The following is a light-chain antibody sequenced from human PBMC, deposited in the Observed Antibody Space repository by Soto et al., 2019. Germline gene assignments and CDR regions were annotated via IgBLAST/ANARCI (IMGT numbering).Light chain of an antibody. CDR3: QQRSTS. Sequence: EIVLAQSPGTLSLSPGERATLSCRASQSVSNNYLAWYQQKPGQAPRLLIYGASTRATGIPARFSGSGSGTDFTLTISSLEPEDFAVYYCQQRSTSFGPGTKVD. J-gene: IGKJ3*01. V-gene: IGKV3D-20*02. CDR2: GAS. CDR1: QSVSNNY.